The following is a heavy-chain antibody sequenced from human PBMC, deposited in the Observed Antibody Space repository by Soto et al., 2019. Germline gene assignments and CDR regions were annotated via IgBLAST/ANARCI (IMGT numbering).Heavy chain of an antibody. Sequence: QVQLVESGGGVVQPGRSLRLSCAASGFTFSSYGMHWVRQPPGKGLEWVADVSYDGSNKYYVDSVKGRFTISRDNSKNALSLQMNSLRAEDTAVYYCAKDSYGSSGYQSGGGSGYYDRWGQGTLVTVSS. CDR3: AKDSYGSSGYQSGGGSGYYDR. J-gene: IGHJ4*02. CDR1: GFTFSSYG. D-gene: IGHD3-22*01. CDR2: VSYDGSNK. V-gene: IGHV3-30*18.